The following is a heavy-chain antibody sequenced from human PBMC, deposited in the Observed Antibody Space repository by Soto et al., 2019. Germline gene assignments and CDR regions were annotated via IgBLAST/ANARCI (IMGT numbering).Heavy chain of an antibody. CDR2: ISSTTNYI. J-gene: IGHJ4*02. CDR1: GFTFSRYS. CDR3: ARESEDLTSNFDY. Sequence: EVQLVESGGGLVRPGGSLRLSCAASGFTFSRYSMNWVRQAPGKGLEWVSSISSTTNYIYYADSMKGRFTVSRDNAKNSVYLDMNSLSAEDTPVYYCARESEDLTSNFDYWGQGTLVTVSS. V-gene: IGHV3-21*01.